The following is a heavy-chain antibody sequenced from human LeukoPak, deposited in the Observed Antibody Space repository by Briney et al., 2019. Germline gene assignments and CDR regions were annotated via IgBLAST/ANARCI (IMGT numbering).Heavy chain of an antibody. D-gene: IGHD2-2*01. CDR2: VSSSGANT. Sequence: AASLKVSCKASGYMFTSYNMQWVRQAPGQGLEWMGMVSSSGANTKYAQKFRGRVTMTSDTSTSTVYMELSSLISDDTAVYYCARDQHYATDYWGQGALVTVCS. V-gene: IGHV1-46*03. CDR1: GYMFTSYN. CDR3: ARDQHYATDY. J-gene: IGHJ4*02.